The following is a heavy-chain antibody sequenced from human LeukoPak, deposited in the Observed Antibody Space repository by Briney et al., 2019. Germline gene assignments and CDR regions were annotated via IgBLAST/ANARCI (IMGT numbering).Heavy chain of an antibody. CDR2: IRRNIYGGTT. CDR1: GLRFGDYA. Sequence: GGSLRLSCRTSGLRFGDYAMSWVRRAPGKGLEWVAFIRRNIYGGTTEYAASVRGRFTISRDDSESSVYLQMNRLKTEDTAVYYCTRDHWNTFDYWGQGTLVTVSS. V-gene: IGHV3-49*04. J-gene: IGHJ4*02. CDR3: TRDHWNTFDY. D-gene: IGHD1/OR15-1a*01.